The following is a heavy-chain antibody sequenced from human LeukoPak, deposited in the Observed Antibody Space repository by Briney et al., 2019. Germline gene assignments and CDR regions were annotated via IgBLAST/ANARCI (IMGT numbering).Heavy chain of an antibody. CDR3: ARGDASIYCSSTSCSPRPWFDP. V-gene: IGHV1-8*01. Sequence: ASVKVSCKASGYTFTSYDINWVRQATGQGLEWMGWMNPNSGNTGYALKFQGRVTMTRNTSISTAYMELSSLRSEDTAVYYCARGDASIYCSSTSCSPRPWFDPWGQGTLVTVSS. D-gene: IGHD2-2*01. J-gene: IGHJ5*02. CDR2: MNPNSGNT. CDR1: GYTFTSYD.